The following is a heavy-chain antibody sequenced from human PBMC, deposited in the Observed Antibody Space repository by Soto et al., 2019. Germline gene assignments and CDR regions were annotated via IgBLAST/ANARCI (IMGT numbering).Heavy chain of an antibody. CDR1: GFTFSSYA. V-gene: IGHV3-73*01. CDR2: IRSKANSYAT. D-gene: IGHD3-22*01. Sequence: GGSLRLSCAASGFTFSSYAMHWVRQASGKGLEWVGRIRSKANSYATAYAASVKGRFTISRDDSKNTAYLQMNSLKTEDTAVYYCTRHHDSSGYYYADAFDIWGQGTTVTVSS. CDR3: TRHHDSSGYYYADAFDI. J-gene: IGHJ3*02.